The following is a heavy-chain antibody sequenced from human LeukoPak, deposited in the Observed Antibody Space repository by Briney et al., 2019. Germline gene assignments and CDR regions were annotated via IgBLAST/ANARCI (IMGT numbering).Heavy chain of an antibody. V-gene: IGHV4-38-2*01. Sequence: SETLSLTCAVSGYSIISGYYWGWIRQPPGKGLEWIGNIYHSGSTYYNPSLKGRVTISVDTSKNQFSLNLSSVTAADTAVYYCARRSGYSYYFDYWGQGTLVTVSS. J-gene: IGHJ4*02. D-gene: IGHD3-22*01. CDR3: ARRSGYSYYFDY. CDR1: GYSIISGYY. CDR2: IYHSGST.